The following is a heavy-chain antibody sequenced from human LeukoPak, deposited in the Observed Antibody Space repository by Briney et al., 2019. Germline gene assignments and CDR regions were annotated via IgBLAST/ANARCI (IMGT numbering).Heavy chain of an antibody. CDR2: IKQDGSEK. Sequence: GGSLRLSCAVSGFRLSTYWMSWVRQAPGKGREWLTNIKQDGSEKYYVDSVKGRFTISRDKAKNSLYLQMNSLRTEDTAVYYCARDGVSAALDVWGKGTTVTVSS. CDR3: ARDGVSAALDV. CDR1: GFRLSTYW. D-gene: IGHD2-2*01. J-gene: IGHJ6*04. V-gene: IGHV3-7*01.